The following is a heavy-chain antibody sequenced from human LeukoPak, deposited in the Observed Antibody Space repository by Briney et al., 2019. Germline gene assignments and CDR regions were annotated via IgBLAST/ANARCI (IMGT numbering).Heavy chain of an antibody. CDR2: IYYSGST. Sequence: SETLSLTCTVSGGSISSYYWSWIRQPPGKGLEWIGYIYYSGSTNYNPSLKSRVTISVDTSKNQFSLKLSSVTAADTAVYYCAGDSIAARPSSPDYWGQGTLVTVSS. J-gene: IGHJ4*02. D-gene: IGHD6-6*01. V-gene: IGHV4-59*01. CDR3: AGDSIAARPSSPDY. CDR1: GGSISSYY.